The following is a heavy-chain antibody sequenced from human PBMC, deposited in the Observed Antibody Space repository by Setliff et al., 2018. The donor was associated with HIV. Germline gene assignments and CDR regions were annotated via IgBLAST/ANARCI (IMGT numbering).Heavy chain of an antibody. V-gene: IGHV4-34*01. D-gene: IGHD6-13*01. J-gene: IGHJ4*02. Sequence: PSETLSLTCAVYGGSFSDYYWTWIRQSPRKGLEWIGEINHRGSTNYNPSLKSRVTVSVDTSKNQFSLKLGSVTAADTAVYYCARESPSSSWFYFDFWGQRTLVTVSS. CDR1: GGSFSDYY. CDR2: INHRGST. CDR3: ARESPSSSWFYFDF.